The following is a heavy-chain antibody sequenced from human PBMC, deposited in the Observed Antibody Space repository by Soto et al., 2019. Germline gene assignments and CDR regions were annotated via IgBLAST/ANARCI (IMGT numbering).Heavy chain of an antibody. CDR1: GGSFSGYY. CDR2: INHSGST. J-gene: IGHJ4*02. CDR3: ARGWGRIFDY. Sequence: QVQLQQWGAGLLKPSETLSLTCAVYGGSFSGYYWSWIRQPPGKGLECIGEINHSGSTNYNPSLTSRVTISADTSKNQFSLKLSSVTAADTAVYYCARGWGRIFDYWGQGTLVTVSS. D-gene: IGHD7-27*01. V-gene: IGHV4-34*01.